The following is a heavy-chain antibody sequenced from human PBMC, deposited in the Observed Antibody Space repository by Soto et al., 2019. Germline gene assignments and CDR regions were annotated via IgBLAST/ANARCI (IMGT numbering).Heavy chain of an antibody. V-gene: IGHV1-69*01. Sequence: QVQLVQSGAEVKKPGSSVKVSCKASGGTFSSYAISWVRQAPGQELEWMGGIIPIFGTANYAQKFQGRVTITADESTSTAYMELSSLRSEDTAVYYCARDEGYCSGGSCYRGVDYYYGMDVWGQGTTVTVSS. CDR3: ARDEGYCSGGSCYRGVDYYYGMDV. CDR1: GGTFSSYA. CDR2: IIPIFGTA. J-gene: IGHJ6*02. D-gene: IGHD2-15*01.